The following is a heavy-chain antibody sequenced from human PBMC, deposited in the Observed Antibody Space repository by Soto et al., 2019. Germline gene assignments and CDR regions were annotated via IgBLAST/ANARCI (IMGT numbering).Heavy chain of an antibody. V-gene: IGHV4-59*01. CDR3: ARAPAPLYSSSWYHFDY. D-gene: IGHD6-13*01. J-gene: IGHJ4*02. CDR1: GGSISSYY. Sequence: SETLSLTCTVSGGSISSYYWSWIRQPPGKGLEWIGYIYYSGSTNYNPSLKSRVTISVDTSKNQFSLKLSSVTAADTAVYYCARAPAPLYSSSWYHFDYWGQGTLVTVSS. CDR2: IYYSGST.